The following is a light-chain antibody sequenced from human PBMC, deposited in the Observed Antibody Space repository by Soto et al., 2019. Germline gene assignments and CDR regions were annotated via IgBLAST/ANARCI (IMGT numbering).Light chain of an antibody. V-gene: IGKV3-15*01. Sequence: EIVMTQSPATLSVSPGERATLSCRASQSVSSNLAWYQQKPGQAPRLLIYGASTRATGIPARFIGSGSGTEFTLTISSLQSEDFAVHYCQHYNNWPPWTFGQRTKVEIK. CDR1: QSVSSN. J-gene: IGKJ1*01. CDR2: GAS. CDR3: QHYNNWPPWT.